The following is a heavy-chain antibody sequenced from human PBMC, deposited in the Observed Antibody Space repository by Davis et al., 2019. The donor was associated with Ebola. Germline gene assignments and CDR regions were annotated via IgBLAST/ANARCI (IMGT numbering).Heavy chain of an antibody. V-gene: IGHV1-2*04. Sequence: ASVTVSCKASGYTFTGYYMHWVRQAPGQGLEWMGWINPNSGGTNYAQKFQGWVTMTRDTSISTAYMELSRLRSDDTAVYYCARTIVASPFDIWGQGTMVTVSS. CDR1: GYTFTGYY. D-gene: IGHD2-15*01. J-gene: IGHJ3*02. CDR2: INPNSGGT. CDR3: ARTIVASPFDI.